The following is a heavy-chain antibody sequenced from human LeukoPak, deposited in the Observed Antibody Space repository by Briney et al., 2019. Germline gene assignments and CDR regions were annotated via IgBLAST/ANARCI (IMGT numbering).Heavy chain of an antibody. Sequence: SETLSLTCTVSGGSISSYYWSWIRQPPGKGLEWIGYIYYSGSTNYNPSLKSRVTISVDTSKNQFSLKLSSVTAADTAVYYCACQAWSGCYSNWFDPWGQGTLVTVSS. CDR3: ACQAWSGCYSNWFDP. J-gene: IGHJ5*02. CDR1: GGSISSYY. CDR2: IYYSGST. V-gene: IGHV4-59*01. D-gene: IGHD3-3*01.